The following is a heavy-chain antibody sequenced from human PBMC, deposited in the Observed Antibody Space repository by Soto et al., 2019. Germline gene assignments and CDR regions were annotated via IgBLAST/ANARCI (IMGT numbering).Heavy chain of an antibody. J-gene: IGHJ4*02. CDR2: INHSGST. V-gene: IGHV4-34*01. Sequence: PSETLSLTCAVYGGSFSGYYWSWTRQPPGKGLEWIGEINHSGSTNYNPSLKSRVTISVDTSKNQFSLKLSSVTAADTAVYYCARGSGAAAVVHKLGYFDYWGQGTLVTVSS. CDR1: GGSFSGYY. D-gene: IGHD6-13*01. CDR3: ARGSGAAAVVHKLGYFDY.